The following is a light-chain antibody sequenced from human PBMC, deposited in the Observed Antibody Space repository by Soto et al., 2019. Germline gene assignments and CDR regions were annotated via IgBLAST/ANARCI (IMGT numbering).Light chain of an antibody. J-gene: IGKJ2*01. Sequence: EIILTQSPDTLSLSPGERATLSCRASQTVSSNYLAWCQQRPGQAPRLLIYGASNRATGIPARFSGSGSGTEFTLTISSLQSEDFAVYNCQQYNKWPRTFGQGTKVDIK. CDR1: QTVSSN. V-gene: IGKV3-15*01. CDR3: QQYNKWPRT. CDR2: GAS.